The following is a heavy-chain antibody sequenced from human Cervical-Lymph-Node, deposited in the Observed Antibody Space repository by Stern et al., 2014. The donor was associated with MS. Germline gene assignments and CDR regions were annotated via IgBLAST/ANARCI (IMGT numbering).Heavy chain of an antibody. CDR2: IYHSGTA. Sequence: QLQLQESGPGLVKPSGTLSLTCAVSGGSISDTNWWSWVRQTPGMGLAWIGEIYHSGTANFSPSLESRVTMSVDKSKTQFSLELKSVTAADTAVYYCARVYSGYDWFDYWGQGTPVTVSS. J-gene: IGHJ4*02. D-gene: IGHD5-12*01. CDR3: ARVYSGYDWFDY. V-gene: IGHV4-4*02. CDR1: GGSISDTNW.